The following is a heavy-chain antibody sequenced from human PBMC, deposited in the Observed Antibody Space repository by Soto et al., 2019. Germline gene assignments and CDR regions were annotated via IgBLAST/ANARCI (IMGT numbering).Heavy chain of an antibody. CDR1: GYTFSTSG. CDR2: IRPDNGNT. CDR3: ARDTESNRYND. V-gene: IGHV1-18*01. D-gene: IGHD1-20*01. J-gene: IGHJ1*01. Sequence: GPEVKRPGASVKVSCKASGYTFSTSGISWVRQAPGQGLEWVGWIRPDNGNTKSAQRLKGRVTLTTDTSASTAYMELRSLTSDDTAMYYCARDTESNRYNDWGQGTLVTVSS.